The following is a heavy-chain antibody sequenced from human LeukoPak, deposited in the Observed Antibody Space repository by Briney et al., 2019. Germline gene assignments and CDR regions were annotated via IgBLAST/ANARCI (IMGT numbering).Heavy chain of an antibody. CDR1: GFIFRNYA. J-gene: IGHJ4*02. CDR2: ISSSSSYT. D-gene: IGHD6-13*01. V-gene: IGHV3-11*05. Sequence: GGSLRLSCAASGFIFRNYAMHWVRQAPGKGLEWVSYISSSSSYTNYADSVKGRFTISRDNAKNSLYLQMNSLRAEDTAVYYCARDAVSLAAAGTSDYWGQGSLVTVSS. CDR3: ARDAVSLAAAGTSDY.